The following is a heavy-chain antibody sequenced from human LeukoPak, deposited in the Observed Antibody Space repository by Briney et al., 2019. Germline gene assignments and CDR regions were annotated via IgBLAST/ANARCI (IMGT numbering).Heavy chain of an antibody. V-gene: IGHV3-48*04. CDR3: ARSSGFDY. CDR1: GFTFSSYS. D-gene: IGHD6-19*01. CDR2: ISSSSTI. Sequence: GGSLRLSCAASGFTFSSYSMNWARQAPGKGLEWVSYISSSSTIYYADSVKGRFTISRDNAKNSLYLQMNSLRAEDTAVYYCARSSGFDYWGQGTLVTVSS. J-gene: IGHJ4*02.